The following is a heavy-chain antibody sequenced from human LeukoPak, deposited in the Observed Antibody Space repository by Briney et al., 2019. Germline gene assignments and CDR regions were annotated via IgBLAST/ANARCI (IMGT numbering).Heavy chain of an antibody. CDR2: INHSGST. J-gene: IGHJ4*02. CDR1: GGSFSGYY. CDR3: ARETYSSSWHGD. Sequence: KPSETLSLTCAVYGGSFSGYYWSWIRQPPGKGLEWIGEINHSGSTNYNPSLKSRVTISVDTSKNQFSLKVKSVTAADTAVYYCARETYSSSWHGDWGQGTLVTVSS. V-gene: IGHV4-34*01. D-gene: IGHD6-13*01.